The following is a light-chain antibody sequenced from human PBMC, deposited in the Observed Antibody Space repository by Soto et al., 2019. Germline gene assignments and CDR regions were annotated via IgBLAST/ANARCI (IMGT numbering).Light chain of an antibody. Sequence: QSAVTQPASVSGSPGQSITISCTGTSSDVGNYDYVSWYQQYPGKAPKLMIYAVSRRPSGVSNRFSGSKSGNTASLTISGLQAEDEADYYCTSYTPSSTYVFGTGTKLTVL. V-gene: IGLV2-14*03. CDR2: AVS. CDR3: TSYTPSSTYV. CDR1: SSDVGNYDY. J-gene: IGLJ1*01.